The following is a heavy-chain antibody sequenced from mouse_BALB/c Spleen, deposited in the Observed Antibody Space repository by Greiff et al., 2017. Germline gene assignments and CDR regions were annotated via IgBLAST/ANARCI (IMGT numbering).Heavy chain of an antibody. Sequence: EVKLQESGPGLVKPSQSLSLTCTVTGYSITSDYAWNWIRQFPGNKLEWMGYISYSGSTSYNPSLKSRISITRDTSKNQFFLQLNSVTTEDTATYYCARLRVGRDYFDYWGQGTTLTVSS. CDR1: GYSITSDYA. V-gene: IGHV3-2*02. CDR3: ARLRVGRDYFDY. D-gene: IGHD4-1*01. J-gene: IGHJ2*01. CDR2: ISYSGST.